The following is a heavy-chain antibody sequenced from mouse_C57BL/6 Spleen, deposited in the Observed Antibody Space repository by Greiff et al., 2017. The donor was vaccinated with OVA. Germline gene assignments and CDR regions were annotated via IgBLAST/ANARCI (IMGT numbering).Heavy chain of an antibody. D-gene: IGHD4-1*01. CDR1: GYTFTSYT. Sequence: VQRVESGAELARPGASVKMSCKASGYTFTSYTMHWVKQRPGQGLEWIGYINPSSGYTKYNQKFKDKATLTADKSSSTAYMQLSSLTSEDSAVYYCARGLTGTGFDYWGQGTTLTVSS. CDR2: INPSSGYT. CDR3: ARGLTGTGFDY. V-gene: IGHV1-4*01. J-gene: IGHJ2*01.